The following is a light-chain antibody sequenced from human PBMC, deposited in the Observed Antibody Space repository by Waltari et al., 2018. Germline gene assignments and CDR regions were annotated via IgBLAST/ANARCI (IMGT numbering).Light chain of an antibody. V-gene: IGKV3-20*01. Sequence: SRRASQSISKYLAWYQQKPGQAPRLLIYHASSRAAGIPDRFSGSGYGTDFSLTISRLEPEDFAVYYCQHYESLPVTFGQGTKVEIK. J-gene: IGKJ1*01. CDR1: QSISKY. CDR3: QHYESLPVT. CDR2: HAS.